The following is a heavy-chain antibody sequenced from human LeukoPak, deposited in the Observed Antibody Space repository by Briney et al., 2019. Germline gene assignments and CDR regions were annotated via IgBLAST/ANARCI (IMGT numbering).Heavy chain of an antibody. Sequence: ASVKVSCKASGYTFTSYSIVWVRQAPGQGLEWMGWISPYNGNTNYAQKFQGRVSMTTDTSTSTAYMDLRSLRSDDTAVYYCVRQSGTVAKYFDYWGQGTLVTVSS. CDR3: VRQSGTVAKYFDY. CDR1: GYTFTSYS. V-gene: IGHV1-18*01. CDR2: ISPYNGNT. J-gene: IGHJ4*02. D-gene: IGHD6-13*01.